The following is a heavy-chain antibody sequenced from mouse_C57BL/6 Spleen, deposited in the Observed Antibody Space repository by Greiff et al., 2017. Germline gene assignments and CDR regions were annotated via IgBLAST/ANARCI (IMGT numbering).Heavy chain of an antibody. V-gene: IGHV1-52*01. J-gene: IGHJ1*03. CDR2: IDPSDSET. Sequence: VQLQQPGAELVRPGSSVKLSCKASGYTFTSYWMHWVKQRPIQGLEWIGNIDPSDSETHYNQKFKDKATLTVDKSSSTAHMQLSSLTSEDSAVYYCARRLPYWYFDVWGTGTTVTVSS. CDR3: ARRLPYWYFDV. D-gene: IGHD1-2*01. CDR1: GYTFTSYW.